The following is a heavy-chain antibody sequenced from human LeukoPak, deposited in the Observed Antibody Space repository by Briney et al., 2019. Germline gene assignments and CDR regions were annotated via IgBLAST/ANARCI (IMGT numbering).Heavy chain of an antibody. CDR3: ARGYDSGIYGWFYP. V-gene: IGHV4-59*01. CDR2: ISYSGTT. Sequence: SETLSLTCIVAGGSISSYYWIWIRQPPGKGLEWIGHISYSGTTNYNPSLQSRVTISVDTSKKQFSLKLNSVTAADTAVYYCARGYDSGIYGWFYPWGQGTLVTVSS. D-gene: IGHD3-10*01. CDR1: GGSISSYY. J-gene: IGHJ5*02.